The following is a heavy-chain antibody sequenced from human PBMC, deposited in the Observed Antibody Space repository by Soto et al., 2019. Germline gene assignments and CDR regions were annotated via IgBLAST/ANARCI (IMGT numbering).Heavy chain of an antibody. V-gene: IGHV1-18*04. J-gene: IGHJ3*02. Sequence: ASVKVSCKTSGYTFTNHGINWVRQAPGQGLEWMGWINPYNANTNYAQKLQGRVTMTTDTSTSTAYMDLRSLASDDTAVNYCARDRVAGIWGDAFDIWGQGIMVTVSS. D-gene: IGHD3-16*01. CDR1: GYTFTNHG. CDR3: ARDRVAGIWGDAFDI. CDR2: INPYNANT.